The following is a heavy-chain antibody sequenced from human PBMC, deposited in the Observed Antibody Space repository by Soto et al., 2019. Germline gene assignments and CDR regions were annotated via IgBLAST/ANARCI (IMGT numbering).Heavy chain of an antibody. Sequence: GGSLRLSCAASGFTFSSYGMHWVRQAPGKGLEWVAVIWYDGSNKYYADSVKGRFTISRDNSKNTLYLQMNSLRAEDTAVYYCARDLGTIGIQLWTPDFDYWGQGTLVTVSS. CDR3: ARDLGTIGIQLWTPDFDY. J-gene: IGHJ4*02. CDR2: IWYDGSNK. CDR1: GFTFSSYG. D-gene: IGHD5-18*01. V-gene: IGHV3-33*01.